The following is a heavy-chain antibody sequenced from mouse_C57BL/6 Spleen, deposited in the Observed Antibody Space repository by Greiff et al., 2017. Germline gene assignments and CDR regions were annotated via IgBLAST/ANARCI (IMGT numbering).Heavy chain of an antibody. D-gene: IGHD2-2*01. J-gene: IGHJ2*01. CDR1: GYTFTSYW. CDR3: AKKGGFYYGYGYFDY. V-gene: IGHV1-64*01. Sequence: QVHVKQPGAELVKPGASVKLSCKASGYTFTSYWMHWVKQRPGQGLEWIGMIHPNSGSTNYNEKFKSKATLTVDNSSSTAYMQLSSLTSEDSAVYYCAKKGGFYYGYGYFDYWGQGTTLTVSS. CDR2: IHPNSGST.